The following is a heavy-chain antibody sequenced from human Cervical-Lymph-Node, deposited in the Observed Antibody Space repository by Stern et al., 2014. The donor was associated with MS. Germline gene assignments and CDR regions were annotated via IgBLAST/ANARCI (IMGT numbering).Heavy chain of an antibody. Sequence: QVQLGQSGAEVKKPGASVKVSCNASGYSFTAYFIHWVRQAPGQGLEWMGWISNDTGGANYAQRFQGRVTMTRDTSISTTYMELSRLRSDDTAVYYCARDRGSHSDYWGQGTLVTVSS. J-gene: IGHJ4*02. D-gene: IGHD1-26*01. CDR2: ISNDTGGA. CDR1: GYSFTAYF. V-gene: IGHV1-2*02. CDR3: ARDRGSHSDY.